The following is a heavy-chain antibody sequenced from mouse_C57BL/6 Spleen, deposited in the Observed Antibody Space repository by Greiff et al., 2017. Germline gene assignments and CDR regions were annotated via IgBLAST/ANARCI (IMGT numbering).Heavy chain of an antibody. CDR1: GYTFTSYW. CDR3: ARGYYAVYYYAMDY. V-gene: IGHV1-72*01. J-gene: IGHJ4*01. D-gene: IGHD1-1*02. Sequence: VKLMESGAELVKPGASVKLSCKASGYTFTSYWMHWVKQRPGRGLEWIGRIDPNSGGTKYNEKFKSKATLTVDKPSSTAYMQLSSLTSEDSAVYYCARGYYAVYYYAMDYWGQGTSVTVSS. CDR2: IDPNSGGT.